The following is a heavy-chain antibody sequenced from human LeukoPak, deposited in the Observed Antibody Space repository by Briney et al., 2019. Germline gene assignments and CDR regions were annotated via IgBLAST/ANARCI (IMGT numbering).Heavy chain of an antibody. CDR2: ISGSGGST. CDR3: AKGMSIAARPEYFDY. Sequence: GGSLRLSCAASGFTFSSYAMSWVRQAPGKGLEWVSAISGSGGSTYYADSVKGRLTISRDNSKNTLYLQMNSLRAEDTAVYYCAKGMSIAARPEYFDYWGQGTLVTVSS. J-gene: IGHJ4*02. V-gene: IGHV3-23*01. CDR1: GFTFSSYA. D-gene: IGHD6-6*01.